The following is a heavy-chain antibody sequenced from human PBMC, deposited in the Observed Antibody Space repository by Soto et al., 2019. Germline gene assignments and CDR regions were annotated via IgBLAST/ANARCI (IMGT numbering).Heavy chain of an antibody. CDR2: ISWDGGSI. J-gene: IGHJ5*01. V-gene: IGHV3-43*01. CDR3: AKEGNGGSSLDS. CDR1: GFKFDDYM. D-gene: IGHD2-15*01. Sequence: GSLRLSCEASGFKFDDYMMHWVRQAPGKGLEWISLISWDGGSIDYADSIKGRFTVSRDNSKTSLYLHMDSLTSDDTAFYFCAKEGNGGSSLDSWGQGTLVTVSS.